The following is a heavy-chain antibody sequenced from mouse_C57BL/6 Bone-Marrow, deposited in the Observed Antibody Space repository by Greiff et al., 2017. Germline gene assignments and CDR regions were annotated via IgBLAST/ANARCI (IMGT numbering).Heavy chain of an antibody. Sequence: VQLQQPGTELVKPGASVKLSCKASGYTFTSYWMHWVKQRPGQGLEWIGNINPSNGGTNYNEKFKSKATLTVAKSSSTAYMQLSSLTSEDSAVYYCARGELLRYFPLAYWGQGTLVTVSA. CDR3: ARGELLRYFPLAY. J-gene: IGHJ3*01. D-gene: IGHD1-1*01. CDR1: GYTFTSYW. CDR2: INPSNGGT. V-gene: IGHV1-53*01.